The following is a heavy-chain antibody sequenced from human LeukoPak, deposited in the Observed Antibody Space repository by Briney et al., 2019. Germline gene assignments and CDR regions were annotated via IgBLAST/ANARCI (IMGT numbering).Heavy chain of an antibody. CDR2: IIPIFGTA. V-gene: IGHV1-69*05. Sequence: SVKVSCKASGGTFSSYAISWVRQAPGQGLEWMGRIIPIFGTANYAQKFQGRVTMTRNTSISTAYMELSSLRSEDTAVYYCARATGYSYLFDYWGQGTLVTVSS. CDR1: GGTFSSYA. J-gene: IGHJ4*02. CDR3: ARATGYSYLFDY. D-gene: IGHD5-18*01.